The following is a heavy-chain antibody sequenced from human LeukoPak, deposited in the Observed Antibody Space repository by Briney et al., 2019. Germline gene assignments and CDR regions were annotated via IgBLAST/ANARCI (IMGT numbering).Heavy chain of an antibody. CDR2: ISSSSSYI. Sequence: GGSLRLPCAASGFTFSSYSMNWVRQAPGKGLEWVSCISSSSSYIYYADSVKGRFTTSRDNAKNSLYLQMNSLRAEDTAVYYCARASTIYYYYMDVWGKGTTVTVSS. CDR1: GFTFSSYS. V-gene: IGHV3-21*01. J-gene: IGHJ6*03. CDR3: ARASTIYYYYMDV. D-gene: IGHD5/OR15-5a*01.